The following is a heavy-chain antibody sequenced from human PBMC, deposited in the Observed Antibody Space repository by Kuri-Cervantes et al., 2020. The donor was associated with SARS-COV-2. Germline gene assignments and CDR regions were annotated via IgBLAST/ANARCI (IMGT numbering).Heavy chain of an antibody. CDR1: GFTFSSYA. D-gene: IGHD3-10*01. Sequence: LSLTCAASGFTFSSYAMSWVRQAPGKGLEWVSAISGSGGSTYYADSVKGRFTISRDNSKNTLYLQMNSLRAEDTAVYYCARGTNLYYGSGSYPAPYYYYGMDVWGQGTTVTVSS. V-gene: IGHV3-23*01. CDR3: ARGTNLYYGSGSYPAPYYYYGMDV. J-gene: IGHJ6*02. CDR2: ISGSGGST.